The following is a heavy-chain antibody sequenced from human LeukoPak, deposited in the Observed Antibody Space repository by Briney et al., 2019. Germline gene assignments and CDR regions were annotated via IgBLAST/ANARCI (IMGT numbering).Heavy chain of an antibody. CDR2: INPNSGGT. CDR1: GYTFTGYY. Sequence: ASVKVCCKASGYTFTGYYMHWVRQAPGQGLEWMGRINPNSGGTNYAQKFQGRVTMTRDTSISTAYMELSRLRSDDTAVYYCPREDYDFWSGSSGHYMDAWGKGTTVTVSS. J-gene: IGHJ6*03. V-gene: IGHV1-2*02. D-gene: IGHD3-3*01. CDR3: PREDYDFWSGSSGHYMDA.